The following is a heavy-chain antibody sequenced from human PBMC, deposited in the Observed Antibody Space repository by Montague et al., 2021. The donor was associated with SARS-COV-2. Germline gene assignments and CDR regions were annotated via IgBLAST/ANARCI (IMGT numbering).Heavy chain of an antibody. V-gene: IGHV4-4*07. J-gene: IGHJ6*02. CDR2: IYTSGST. CDR3: AGGSGIINFYNSGMDV. CDR1: GGSISSYY. Sequence: SETLSLTCTVSGGSISSYYWSWIRQPAGKGLEWIGRIYTSGSTNYNPSLKSRVTMSVDTSKNQFSLKLSSVTAADTAVYYCAGGSGIINFYNSGMDVWGHGTTVTVSS. D-gene: IGHD3-10*01.